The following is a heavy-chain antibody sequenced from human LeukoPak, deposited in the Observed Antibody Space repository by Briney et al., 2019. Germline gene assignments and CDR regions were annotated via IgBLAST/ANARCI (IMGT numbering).Heavy chain of an antibody. D-gene: IGHD5-18*01. CDR2: ISGSGGST. J-gene: IGHJ4*02. CDR3: ARASGYSYGPFDY. Sequence: GGSLRLSCAASGFTFSSYAMSWVRQAPGKGLEWVSAISGSGGSTYYADSVKGRFTISRDNSKNTLYLQMNSLRAEDTAVYYCARASGYSYGPFDYWGQGTLVTVSS. CDR1: GFTFSSYA. V-gene: IGHV3-23*01.